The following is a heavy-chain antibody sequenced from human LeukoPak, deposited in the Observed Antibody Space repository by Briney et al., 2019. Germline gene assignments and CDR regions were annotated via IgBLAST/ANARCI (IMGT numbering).Heavy chain of an antibody. CDR2: MNPNSGNT. Sequence: GASVKVSCKASGYTFTTYEIHWVRQATGQGLEWVGWMNPNSGNTGYAQKFHGRVIITRNPSINTAYMELRSLRSDDTAVYYCARDRTRPPYYYDSSGYYPIDYWGQGTLVTVSS. D-gene: IGHD3-22*01. CDR3: ARDRTRPPYYYDSSGYYPIDY. J-gene: IGHJ4*02. CDR1: GYTFTTYE. V-gene: IGHV1-8*01.